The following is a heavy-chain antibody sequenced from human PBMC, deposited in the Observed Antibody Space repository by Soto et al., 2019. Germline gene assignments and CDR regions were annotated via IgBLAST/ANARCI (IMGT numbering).Heavy chain of an antibody. CDR2: LGFDGNKK. CDR3: TLSSGYYYFDY. Sequence: QVQLVESGGGVVQPGRSLRLSCAASGFTFSNYGMHWVRQAPGKGLEWVAVLGFDGNKKHYPDSVKGRFTISRDNSKNTLYLQMNSLRAEDTAVYYCTLSSGYYYFDYWGQGTLVNVSS. J-gene: IGHJ4*02. D-gene: IGHD3-3*01. CDR1: GFTFSNYG. V-gene: IGHV3-33*01.